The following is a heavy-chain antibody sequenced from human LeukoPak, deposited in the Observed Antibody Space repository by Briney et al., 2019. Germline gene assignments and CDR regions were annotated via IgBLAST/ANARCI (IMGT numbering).Heavy chain of an antibody. J-gene: IGHJ4*02. V-gene: IGHV4-34*01. D-gene: IGHD3-3*01. CDR1: GVSFSGYY. CDR2: INHSGST. Sequence: SETLSLTCTVYGVSFSGYYWSWIRQPPGKGLEWIGEINHSGSTNYNPSLKSRVTISLDTSKNQFSLKLSSVIAADTAVYYCAREGDFGVVIPRGDFDYWGQGTLVTVSS. CDR3: AREGDFGVVIPRGDFDY.